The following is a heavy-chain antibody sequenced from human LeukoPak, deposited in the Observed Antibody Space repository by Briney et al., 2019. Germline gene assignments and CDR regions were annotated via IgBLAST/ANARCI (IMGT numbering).Heavy chain of an antibody. CDR1: GFAFSSYW. Sequence: GGSLRLSCGASGFAFSSYWMNWVRQAPGKGLVWVSGMNNDGSVINYADSVKGRFTISRDNAENMLYLQMNSLRAEDTAVYYCARGLIHYYDSSGYYPRAFDIWGQGTMVTVSS. V-gene: IGHV3-74*01. J-gene: IGHJ3*02. D-gene: IGHD3-22*01. CDR2: MNNDGSVI. CDR3: ARGLIHYYDSSGYYPRAFDI.